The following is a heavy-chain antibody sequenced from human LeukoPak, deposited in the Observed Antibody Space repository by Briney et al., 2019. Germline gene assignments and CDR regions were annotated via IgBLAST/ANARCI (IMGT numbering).Heavy chain of an antibody. Sequence: GGSLRLSCEDSGFTFRSYEMNWVRQAPGKGLEWIAYLSSSGSAFSYADSVKGRFTIARDNAKNSVYLEMNSLRADDTAVYYCARDFGRYFFDYWGQGTLVTVSS. CDR3: ARDFGRYFFDY. D-gene: IGHD3-10*01. CDR2: LSSSGSAF. J-gene: IGHJ4*02. CDR1: GFTFRSYE. V-gene: IGHV3-48*03.